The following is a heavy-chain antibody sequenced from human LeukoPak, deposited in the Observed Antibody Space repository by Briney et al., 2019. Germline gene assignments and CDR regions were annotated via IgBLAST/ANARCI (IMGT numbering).Heavy chain of an antibody. CDR2: TNPNSGGT. Sequence: ASVKVSCKASGYTFTGYYMHWVRQAPGQGLEWMGCTNPNSGGTNYAQKFQGRVTMTRDTSISTAYMELSRLRSDDTAVYYCARDYYGSGSYYAPFDYWGQGTLVTVSS. V-gene: IGHV1-2*02. D-gene: IGHD3-10*01. CDR3: ARDYYGSGSYYAPFDY. J-gene: IGHJ4*02. CDR1: GYTFTGYY.